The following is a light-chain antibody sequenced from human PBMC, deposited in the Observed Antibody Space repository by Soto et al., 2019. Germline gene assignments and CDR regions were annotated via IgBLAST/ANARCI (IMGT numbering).Light chain of an antibody. CDR1: SSEVGGYNC. J-gene: IGLJ1*01. CDR3: TSYTSIYTYV. Sequence: QSLLTQPASVSASPGQSITISCTGTSSEVGGYNCVAWYQQHPDKAPKLLIYDVTNRPSGVSIRFSGSKSGDTASLTISGLLPEDEADYYCTSYTSIYTYVFGTGTKVTVL. V-gene: IGLV2-14*03. CDR2: DVT.